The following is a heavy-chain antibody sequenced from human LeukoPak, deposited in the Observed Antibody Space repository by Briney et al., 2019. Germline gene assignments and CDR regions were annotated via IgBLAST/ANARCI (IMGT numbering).Heavy chain of an antibody. CDR1: GGSISNYY. Sequence: SETLSLTCTVSGGSISNYYWSWIRQPPGKGLEWIGYIYYRGSTNYNPSLKSRVTISVDTSKNQFSLKLSSVTAADTAMYYCARVHSGYDFGNRKYYYFDYWGQGTLVTVSS. CDR2: IYYRGST. J-gene: IGHJ4*02. CDR3: ARVHSGYDFGNRKYYYFDY. D-gene: IGHD5-12*01. V-gene: IGHV4-59*08.